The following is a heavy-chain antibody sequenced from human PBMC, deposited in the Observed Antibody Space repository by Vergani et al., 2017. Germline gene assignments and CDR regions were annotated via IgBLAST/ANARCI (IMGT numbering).Heavy chain of an antibody. V-gene: IGHV3-30-3*01. CDR2: ISYDGSNK. Sequence: VQLVESGGGVVQPGRSLRLSCAASGFTFSSYAMHWVRQAPGKGLEWVAVISYDGSNKYYADSVKGRFTISRDNSKNTLYLQMNSLRAEDTAVYYCARENYYYYMDVWGKGTTVTVSS. CDR3: ARENYYYYMDV. J-gene: IGHJ6*03. CDR1: GFTFSSYA.